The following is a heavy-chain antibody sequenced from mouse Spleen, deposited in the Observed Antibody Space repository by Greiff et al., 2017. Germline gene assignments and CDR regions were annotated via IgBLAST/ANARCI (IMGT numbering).Heavy chain of an antibody. Sequence: EVQLQQSGGGLVQPGGSLSLSCAASGFTFTDYYMSWVRQPPGKALEWLGFIRNKANGYTTEYSASVKGRFTISRDNSQSILYLQMNALRAEDSATYYCASGRVPFAYWGQGTLVTVSA. CDR3: ASGRVPFAY. V-gene: IGHV7-3*01. CDR2: IRNKANGYTT. CDR1: GFTFTDYY. J-gene: IGHJ3*01.